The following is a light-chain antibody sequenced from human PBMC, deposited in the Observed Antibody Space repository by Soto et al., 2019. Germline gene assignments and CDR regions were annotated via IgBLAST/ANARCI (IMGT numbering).Light chain of an antibody. CDR1: SSNIGAGYD. CDR3: QTYDSSLSAVV. J-gene: IGLJ2*01. V-gene: IGLV1-40*01. Sequence: QSVLTQTPSVSGAPGQRVTISCTGTSSNIGAGYDVHWYKQLPGTAPKLLIYGNYNRPSGVPDRFSGSKSGTSAPLAITGLQAEDEAHYYCQTYDSSLSAVVFGGGTKVTVL. CDR2: GNY.